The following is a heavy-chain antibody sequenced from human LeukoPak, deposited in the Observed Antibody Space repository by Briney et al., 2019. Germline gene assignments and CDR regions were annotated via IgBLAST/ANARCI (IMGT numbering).Heavy chain of an antibody. V-gene: IGHV1-2*04. J-gene: IGHJ6*02. CDR1: GYTFTGYY. Sequence: AASVKVSCKASGYTFTGYYMHWVRQAPGQGLEWMGCINPNSGGTNYAQKFQGWVTMTRDTSISTAYMELSRLRSDDTAVYYCARDRSVFSSGYYMVGYYGMDVWGQGTTVTVSS. CDR2: INPNSGGT. D-gene: IGHD3-22*01. CDR3: ARDRSVFSSGYYMVGYYGMDV.